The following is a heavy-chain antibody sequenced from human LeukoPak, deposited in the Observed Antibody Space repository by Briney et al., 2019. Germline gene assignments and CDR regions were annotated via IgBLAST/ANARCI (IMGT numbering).Heavy chain of an antibody. D-gene: IGHD3-3*01. CDR3: AREMWRGFVDY. Sequence: GGSLRLSCAASGFTFSDYYMSWLRQAPGKGLEWVSYISSSGCTIYYADSVKGRFTISRDNAKNSLYLQMNSLRAEDTAVYYCAREMWRGFVDYWGQGTLVTVSS. CDR1: GFTFSDYY. V-gene: IGHV3-11*01. J-gene: IGHJ4*02. CDR2: ISSSGCTI.